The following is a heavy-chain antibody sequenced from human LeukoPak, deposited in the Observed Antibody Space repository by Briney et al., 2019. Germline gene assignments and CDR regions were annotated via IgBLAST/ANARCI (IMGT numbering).Heavy chain of an antibody. V-gene: IGHV1-18*01. J-gene: IGHJ4*02. D-gene: IGHD6-19*01. CDR3: ARSSSNTIGWYSYFDY. Sequence: ASVKVSCKASGYTFSMYGITWVRQAPGQGLEWMGWISAYNGDTKYAQKLQGRVTMTTDTSMTTAYLELKSLRSDDTAVYYCARSSSNTIGWYSYFDYWGQGTLVIVSS. CDR2: ISAYNGDT. CDR1: GYTFSMYG.